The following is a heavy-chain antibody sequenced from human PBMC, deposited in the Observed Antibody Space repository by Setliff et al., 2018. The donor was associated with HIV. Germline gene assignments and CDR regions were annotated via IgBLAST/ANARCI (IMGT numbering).Heavy chain of an antibody. D-gene: IGHD3-10*01. CDR1: GYTFTNYA. V-gene: IGHV1-3*01. CDR2: ITVATDYT. J-gene: IGHJ4*02. CDR3: ARFPVYYGSGSYYKPFDY. Sequence: ASVKVSCKASGYTFTNYAIHWLRQAPGQRLEWMGWITVATDYTKYSQKFPGRVTITRDTSASTAYMELSSLGSEDTAVYYCARFPVYYGSGSYYKPFDYWGQGTLVTVPQ.